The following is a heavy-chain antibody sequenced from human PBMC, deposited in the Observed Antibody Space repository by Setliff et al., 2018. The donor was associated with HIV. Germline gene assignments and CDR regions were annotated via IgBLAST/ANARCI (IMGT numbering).Heavy chain of an antibody. J-gene: IGHJ3*02. CDR3: VRDKWLVPDTFDI. CDR1: GFTFSSYA. V-gene: IGHV3-20*04. D-gene: IGHD6-19*01. CDR2: INWNGGST. Sequence: GESLKISCAASGFTFSSYAMSWVRQAPGKGLEWVSGINWNGGSTGYVDSVKGRFTISRDNAKNSLYLRMNSLRAEDMALYYCVRDKWLVPDTFDIWGQGTMVTVSS.